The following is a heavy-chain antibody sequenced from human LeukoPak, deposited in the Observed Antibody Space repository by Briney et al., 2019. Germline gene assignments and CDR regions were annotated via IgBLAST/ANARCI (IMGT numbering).Heavy chain of an antibody. J-gene: IGHJ4*02. V-gene: IGHV3-30*18. CDR2: ISYDGSNK. D-gene: IGHD2-15*01. CDR1: GFTFSSYG. CDR3: AKDLHCSGGNCYSLDY. Sequence: GGSLRLSCAASGFTFSSYGVHWVRQAPGKGLEWVAVISYDGSNKYYADSVKGRFTISRDNSKNTLYLQMNSLRAEDTAVYYCAKDLHCSGGNCYSLDYWGQGTLVTVSS.